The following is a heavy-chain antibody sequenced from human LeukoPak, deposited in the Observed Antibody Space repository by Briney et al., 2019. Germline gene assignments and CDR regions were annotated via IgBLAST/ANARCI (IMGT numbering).Heavy chain of an antibody. D-gene: IGHD2-2*01. CDR2: IYYSGST. V-gene: IGHV4-59*08. J-gene: IGHJ2*01. CDR1: GGSISSYY. CDR3: ARQLFGCSSTSCYGWYFDL. Sequence: PSETLSLTCTVSGGSISSYYWSWIRQPPGKGLEWIGYIYYSGSTNYNPSLKSRVTIPVDTSKNQFSLKLSSVTAADTAVYYCARQLFGCSSTSCYGWYFDLWGRGTLVTVSS.